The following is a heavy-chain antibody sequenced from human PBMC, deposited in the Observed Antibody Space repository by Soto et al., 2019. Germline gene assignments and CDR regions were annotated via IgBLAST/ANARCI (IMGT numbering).Heavy chain of an antibody. D-gene: IGHD6-13*01. CDR2: ISAYNGNT. CDR3: ARDRVELGWYSSSWYDY. CDR1: GYTFTSYG. Sequence: QVQLVQSGAEVKKPGASVKVSCKASGYTFTSYGISWVRQAPGQGLEWMGWISAYNGNTNYAQKLQGRVTMTTDTSTSTADMERRSLRSDDTAVYYWARDRVELGWYSSSWYDYWGQGTLVTVSS. V-gene: IGHV1-18*01. J-gene: IGHJ4*02.